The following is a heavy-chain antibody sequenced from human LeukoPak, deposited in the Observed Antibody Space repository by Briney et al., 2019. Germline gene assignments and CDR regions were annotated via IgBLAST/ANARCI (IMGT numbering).Heavy chain of an antibody. CDR1: GFTFSSYA. Sequence: GGSLRLSCAASGFTFSSYAMSWVRQAPGKGLEWVSAISYSAGSTYYADSVKGRFTISRDNSKNTLYLQMNSLRAEDTAVYYCAKSLWLRDYYFDYWGQGTLVTVSS. J-gene: IGHJ4*02. CDR3: AKSLWLRDYYFDY. D-gene: IGHD5-12*01. V-gene: IGHV3-23*01. CDR2: ISYSAGST.